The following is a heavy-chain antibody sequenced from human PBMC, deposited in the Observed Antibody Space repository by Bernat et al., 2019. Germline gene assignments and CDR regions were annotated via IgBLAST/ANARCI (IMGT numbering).Heavy chain of an antibody. CDR1: GFTFSSYE. CDR2: ISSSGSTI. Sequence: EVQLVESGGGLVQPGGSLRLSCAASGFTFSSYEMNWVRQAPGKGLEWVSYISSSGSTIYYADSVKGRFTISRDNATNSLYLQMNSLRDEDTAVYYCARDSLGYCSGGSCYSVYWGQGTLVTVSS. J-gene: IGHJ4*02. V-gene: IGHV3-48*03. CDR3: ARDSLGYCSGGSCYSVY. D-gene: IGHD2-15*01.